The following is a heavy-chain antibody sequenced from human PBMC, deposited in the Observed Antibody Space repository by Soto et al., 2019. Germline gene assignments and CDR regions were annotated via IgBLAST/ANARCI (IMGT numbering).Heavy chain of an antibody. CDR1: GGAISSSSYY. Sequence: SRTCTVSGGAISSSSYYWGWIRQPPGKGLEWIGSIYYSGSTYYNPSLKSRVTISVDTSKNQFSLKLSSVTAADTAVYYCARTVRGVIVEYYYYYGMDVWGQGTTVTVSS. V-gene: IGHV4-39*01. D-gene: IGHD3-10*01. CDR3: ARTVRGVIVEYYYYYGMDV. J-gene: IGHJ6*02. CDR2: IYYSGST.